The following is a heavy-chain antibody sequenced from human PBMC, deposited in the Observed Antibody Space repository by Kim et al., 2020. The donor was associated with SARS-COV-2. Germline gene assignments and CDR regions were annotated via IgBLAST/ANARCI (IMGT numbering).Heavy chain of an antibody. Sequence: GGSLRLSCAASGFTFSSYGMNWVRQAPGKGLEWVADISYDGSNKYYADSVKGRFTISRDNSKNTLYLQMNSLRAEDTAVYYCAKDHVRLTMVRGAPAAHSGVDVWGHGTTVSVSS. J-gene: IGHJ6*02. CDR1: GFTFSSYG. CDR3: AKDHVRLTMVRGAPAAHSGVDV. V-gene: IGHV3-30*18. D-gene: IGHD3-10*01. CDR2: ISYDGSNK.